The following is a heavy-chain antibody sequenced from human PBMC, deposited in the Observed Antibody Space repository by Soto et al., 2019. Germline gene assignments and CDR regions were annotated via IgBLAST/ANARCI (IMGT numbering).Heavy chain of an antibody. CDR1: GGTFSSYT. Sequence: ASVKVSCKASGGTFSSYTISWVRQAPGQGLEWMGRIIPILGIANYAQKFQGRVTITADKSTSTAYMELSSLRSEDTAVYYCAREPLITGTTWWFDPWGQGTLVTVSS. J-gene: IGHJ5*02. V-gene: IGHV1-69*04. CDR3: AREPLITGTTWWFDP. D-gene: IGHD1-7*01. CDR2: IIPILGIA.